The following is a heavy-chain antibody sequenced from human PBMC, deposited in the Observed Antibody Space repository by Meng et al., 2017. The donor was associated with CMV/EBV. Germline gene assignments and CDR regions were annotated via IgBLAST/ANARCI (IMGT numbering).Heavy chain of an antibody. CDR2: INHSGST. Sequence: SETLSLTCAVYGGSFSGYYWSWIRQPPGKGLEWIGEINHSGSTNYNPSLKSRVTISVDTSKNQFSLKLSSVTAADTAVYYCARGLRGFYYYYGMDVWGQGTTVTVSS. V-gene: IGHV4-34*01. J-gene: IGHJ6*02. D-gene: IGHD3-10*01. CDR1: GGSFSGYY. CDR3: ARGLRGFYYYYGMDV.